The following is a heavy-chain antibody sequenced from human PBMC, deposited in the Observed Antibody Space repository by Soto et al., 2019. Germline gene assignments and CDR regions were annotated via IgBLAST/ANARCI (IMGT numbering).Heavy chain of an antibody. J-gene: IGHJ1*01. CDR1: GFMFEDFA. D-gene: IGHD3-16*01. CDR3: AKDVDRLGEFWGYFHT. CDR2: INWNVVNK. Sequence: PGGSLRLSCTVSGFMFEDFAMHWVRQAPGQGLEWVSGINWNVVNKGYAESVLGRFTISRDNAKKSLYLDMNYLRPEDTALYFCAKDVDRLGEFWGYFHTSGEGSMVTVSP. V-gene: IGHV3-9*01.